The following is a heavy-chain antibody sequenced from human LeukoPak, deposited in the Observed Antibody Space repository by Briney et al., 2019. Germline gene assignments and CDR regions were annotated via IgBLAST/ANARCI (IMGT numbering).Heavy chain of an antibody. CDR2: MNPNSGNT. V-gene: IGHV1-8*03. D-gene: IGHD3-22*01. CDR1: GYTFTSYD. CDR3: ARGKDSSGYYYFWFDY. Sequence: ASVKVSCKASGYTFTSYDINWVRQATGQGLEWMGWMNPNSGNTGYAQKFQGRVTITRNTSISTAYMEQSSLRSEDTAVYYCARGKDSSGYYYFWFDYWGQGTLVTVSS. J-gene: IGHJ4*02.